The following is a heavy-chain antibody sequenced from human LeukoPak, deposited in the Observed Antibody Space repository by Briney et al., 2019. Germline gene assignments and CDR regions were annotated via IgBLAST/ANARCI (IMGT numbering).Heavy chain of an antibody. Sequence: GGSLRLSCAASGFTVSSNHMSWVRQAPGRGLEWVSVIYIGGTIYYADSVKGRFTISRDNSMNTVYLEMNSLRAEDTAVYYCARDGEDHYYDYWGQGTLVTVST. CDR1: GFTVSSNH. CDR2: IYIGGTI. CDR3: ARDGEDHYYDY. V-gene: IGHV3-66*01. J-gene: IGHJ4*02. D-gene: IGHD3-10*01.